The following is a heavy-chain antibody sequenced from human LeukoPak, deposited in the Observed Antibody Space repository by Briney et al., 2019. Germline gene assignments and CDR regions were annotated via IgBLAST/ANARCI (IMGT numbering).Heavy chain of an antibody. J-gene: IGHJ4*02. CDR1: GFTFSSYA. Sequence: GGSLRLSCAASGFTFSSYAMSWVRQAPGKGLEWVSVISGSGGSTYNADSVKGRFTIFRDTSKNTLYLQMNSLRAEDTAVYYCVKGSGGSCYSSFDYWGQGTLVTVSS. D-gene: IGHD2-15*01. V-gene: IGHV3-23*01. CDR2: ISGSGGST. CDR3: VKGSGGSCYSSFDY.